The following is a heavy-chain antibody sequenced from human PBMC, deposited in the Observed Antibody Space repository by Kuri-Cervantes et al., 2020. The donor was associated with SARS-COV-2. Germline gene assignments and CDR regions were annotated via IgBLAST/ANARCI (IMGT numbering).Heavy chain of an antibody. Sequence: ETLSLTCAASGFTVSSNYMTWVRQAPGKGLEWVSLIYSGGNTYYADSVKGRFTISRDNSKNTLYLQMNSLRAEDTAMYYCARGDVVVPAAKVRGTIFGVVISYYYYYGMDVWGQGTTVTVSS. CDR3: ARGDVVVPAAKVRGTIFGVVISYYYYYGMDV. CDR2: IYSGGNT. V-gene: IGHV3-53*01. D-gene: IGHD3-3*01. J-gene: IGHJ6*02. CDR1: GFTVSSNY.